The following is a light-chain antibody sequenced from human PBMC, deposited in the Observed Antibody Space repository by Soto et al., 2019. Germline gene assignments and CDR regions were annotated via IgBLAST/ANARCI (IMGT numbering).Light chain of an antibody. CDR1: QTITKY. V-gene: IGKV1-39*01. J-gene: IGKJ1*01. CDR2: AAS. Sequence: DIQMTQSPSSLSASLGDRVTITCRASQTITKYLNWYQQRPGKAPNLLIFAASTLQSGVPSRFSGSGSGTDFTLTISSLQPEDFATYYCQQTYSTPPWTFGQGTKV. CDR3: QQTYSTPPWT.